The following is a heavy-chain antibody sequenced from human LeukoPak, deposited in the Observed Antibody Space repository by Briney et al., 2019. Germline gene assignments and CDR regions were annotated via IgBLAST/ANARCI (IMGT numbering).Heavy chain of an antibody. CDR3: AKGGRFLEWLLFGGQAGDDYFDY. CDR2: INPNSGGT. CDR1: GYTFTGYY. J-gene: IGHJ4*02. Sequence: ASVKVSCKASGYTFTGYYMHWVRQAPGQGLEWMGWINPNSGGTNYAQKFQGRVTMTRDTSISTAYMELSRLRSDDTAVYYCAKGGRFLEWLLFGGQAGDDYFDYWGQGTLVTVSS. V-gene: IGHV1-2*02. D-gene: IGHD3-3*01.